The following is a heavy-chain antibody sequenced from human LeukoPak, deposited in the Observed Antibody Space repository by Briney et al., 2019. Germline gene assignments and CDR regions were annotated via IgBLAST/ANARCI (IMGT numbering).Heavy chain of an antibody. Sequence: SETLSLTCAVSGGSISSSNWWSLVRQPPGKGLEWIGEIYHSGSTNYNPSLKSRVTISVDKSKNQFSLKLSSVTAADTAVYYCARVRSKYYYDSSGYSSDAFDIWGQGTMVTVSS. CDR3: ARVRSKYYYDSSGYSSDAFDI. V-gene: IGHV4-4*02. D-gene: IGHD3-22*01. J-gene: IGHJ3*02. CDR2: IYHSGST. CDR1: GGSISSSNW.